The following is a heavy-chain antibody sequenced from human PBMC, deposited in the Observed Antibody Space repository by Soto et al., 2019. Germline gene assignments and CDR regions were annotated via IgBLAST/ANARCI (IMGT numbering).Heavy chain of an antibody. J-gene: IGHJ3*02. V-gene: IGHV3-21*01. Sequence: WGSLRIAWVPCDFNFSIYSMNWVRQAPGKGLEWVSSISSSSSYIYYADSVKGRFTISRDNAKNSLYLQMNSLRAEDTAVYYCARAGDDYDFWSGYYRGDAFDIWGQGTMVTVSS. D-gene: IGHD3-3*01. CDR3: ARAGDDYDFWSGYYRGDAFDI. CDR1: DFNFSIYS. CDR2: ISSSSSYI.